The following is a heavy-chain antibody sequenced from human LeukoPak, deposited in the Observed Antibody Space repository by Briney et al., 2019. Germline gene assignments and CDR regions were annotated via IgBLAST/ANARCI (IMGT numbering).Heavy chain of an antibody. CDR2: ISISSSYI. CDR3: ARGRYDVLAGYQPPYFDY. CDR1: GFTFSNYN. V-gene: IGHV3-21*01. Sequence: GGSLRLSCAASGFTFSNYNIYWVRQAPGKRLEWVSSISISSSYIYYADSVKGRFTISRDNAKDSLYLQMNSLRAEDTAVYYCARGRYDVLAGYQPPYFDYWGQGILVTVSS. D-gene: IGHD3-9*01. J-gene: IGHJ4*02.